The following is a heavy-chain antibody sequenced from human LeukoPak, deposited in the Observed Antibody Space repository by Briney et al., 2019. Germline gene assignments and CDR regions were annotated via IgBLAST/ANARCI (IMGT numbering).Heavy chain of an antibody. J-gene: IGHJ4*02. Sequence: SSETLSLTCTVSGGSISSYCWSWIRQPPGKGLEWIGHIYYSGSTNYNPSLKSRVAISVDTSKNQFPLKLSSVTAADTAVYYCARDSSSGWNSFDYWGQGTLVTVSS. CDR1: GGSISSYC. D-gene: IGHD6-19*01. CDR2: IYYSGST. CDR3: ARDSSSGWNSFDY. V-gene: IGHV4-59*13.